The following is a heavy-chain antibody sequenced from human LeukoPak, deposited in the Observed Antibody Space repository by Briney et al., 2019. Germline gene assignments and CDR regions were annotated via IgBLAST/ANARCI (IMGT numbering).Heavy chain of an antibody. CDR3: ARAEVTTVTYEY. D-gene: IGHD4-17*01. J-gene: IGHJ4*02. CDR1: GYTFTGYY. CDR2: INPNSGGT. Sequence: ASVKVSCKASGYTFTGYYMHWVRQAPGQGLEWMGWINPNSGGTSYAQKFQGRVTMTRDTSISTAYMELSRLRSDDTAVYYCARAEVTTVTYEYWGQGTLVTVSS. V-gene: IGHV1-2*02.